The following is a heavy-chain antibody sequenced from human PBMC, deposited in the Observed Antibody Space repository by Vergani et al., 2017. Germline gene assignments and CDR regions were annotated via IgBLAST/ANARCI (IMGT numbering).Heavy chain of an antibody. D-gene: IGHD6-19*01. CDR2: IYPGDSDT. V-gene: IGHV5-51*01. CDR3: ARCIAVADTASPGWFDP. Sequence: EVQLVQSGAEVKKPGESLKISCKGSGYSFTSYWIGWVRQMPGKGLEWMGIIYPGDSDTRYSPSFQGQVTISADKSISTSYLQWSSLKASDTAMYYCARCIAVADTASPGWFDPWGQGTLVTGSS. J-gene: IGHJ5*02. CDR1: GYSFTSYW.